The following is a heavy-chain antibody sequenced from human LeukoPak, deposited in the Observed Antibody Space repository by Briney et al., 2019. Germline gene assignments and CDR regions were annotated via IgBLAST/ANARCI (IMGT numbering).Heavy chain of an antibody. D-gene: IGHD6-19*01. CDR2: ISSSGSTI. CDR1: GFTFSSYE. Sequence: GGSLRLSCAASGFTFSSYEMNWVRQVPGKGLEWVSYISSSGSTIYYADSVKGRFTISRDNAKNSLYLQMNSLRAEDTAVYYCARVSGWYFDYWGQGTLVTVSS. J-gene: IGHJ4*02. V-gene: IGHV3-48*03. CDR3: ARVSGWYFDY.